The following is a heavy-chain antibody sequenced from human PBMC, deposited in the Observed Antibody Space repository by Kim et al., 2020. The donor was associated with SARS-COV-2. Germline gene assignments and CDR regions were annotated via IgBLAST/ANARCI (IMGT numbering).Heavy chain of an antibody. CDR1: GGSFSGYY. CDR2: INHSGST. CDR3: ARGLGYYGSGSYPVTNWFDP. Sequence: SETLSLTCAVYGGSFSGYYWSWIRQPPGKGLEWIGEINHSGSTNYNPSLKSRVTISVDTSKNQFSLKLSSVTAADTAVYYCARGLGYYGSGSYPVTNWFDPWGQGTLVTVSS. D-gene: IGHD3-10*01. J-gene: IGHJ5*02. V-gene: IGHV4-34*01.